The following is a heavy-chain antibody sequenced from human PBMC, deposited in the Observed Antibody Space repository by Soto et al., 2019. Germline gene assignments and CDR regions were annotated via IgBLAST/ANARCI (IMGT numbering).Heavy chain of an antibody. CDR2: IYHSGST. CDR3: ARVIATAVHWFDP. D-gene: IGHD6-13*01. Sequence: QVQLQESGPGLVKPSGTLSLTCAVSGGSISSSNWWSWVRQPPGKGLEWIGEIYHSGSTNYNPSHKSRVTISVDKSKTQFSLKLTSVTAADAAVYYCARVIATAVHWFDPWGQGTLVTVSS. J-gene: IGHJ5*02. V-gene: IGHV4-4*02. CDR1: GGSISSSNW.